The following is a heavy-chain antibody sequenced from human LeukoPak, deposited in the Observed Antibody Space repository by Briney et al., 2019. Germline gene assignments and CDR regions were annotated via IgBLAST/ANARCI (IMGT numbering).Heavy chain of an antibody. CDR3: TTAEMDY. J-gene: IGHJ4*02. D-gene: IGHD1-14*01. CDR2: INQDGAQK. V-gene: IGHV3-7*01. CDR1: GVAFSPHW. Sequence: GGSLRLSCAGSGVAFSPHWMIWVRQAPGKGLEWVATINQDGAQKYYVDSVEGRFTISRDNARNSVYLQMTSLGTEDTAVYYCTTAEMDYWGQGPQVTVSS.